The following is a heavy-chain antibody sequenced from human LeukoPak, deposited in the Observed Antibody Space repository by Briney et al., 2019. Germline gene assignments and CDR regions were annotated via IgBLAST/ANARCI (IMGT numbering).Heavy chain of an antibody. Sequence: GGSLRLSCAASGFTFSSYEMNWVRQAPGKGPEWVSYISSSGSTIYYADSVKGRFTISRDSAKNSLYLQMNSLRAEDTAVYYCVRYRDSSGYFPFRWGQGTLVTVSS. CDR1: GFTFSSYE. CDR2: ISSSGSTI. V-gene: IGHV3-48*03. J-gene: IGHJ4*02. D-gene: IGHD3-22*01. CDR3: VRYRDSSGYFPFR.